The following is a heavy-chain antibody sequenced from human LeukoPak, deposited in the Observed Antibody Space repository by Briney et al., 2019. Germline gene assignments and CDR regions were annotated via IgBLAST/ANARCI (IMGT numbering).Heavy chain of an antibody. J-gene: IGHJ4*02. CDR3: ARDRATMIVVVIAFDY. D-gene: IGHD3-22*01. V-gene: IGHV3-23*01. Sequence: PGGSLRLSCAASGFTFSSYAMTWVRQAPGKGLEWVSAISGSGGNTYYADSVKGRFTISRDNSKNTLYLQMNSLRAEDTAVYYCARDRATMIVVVIAFDYWGQGTLVTVSS. CDR2: ISGSGGNT. CDR1: GFTFSSYA.